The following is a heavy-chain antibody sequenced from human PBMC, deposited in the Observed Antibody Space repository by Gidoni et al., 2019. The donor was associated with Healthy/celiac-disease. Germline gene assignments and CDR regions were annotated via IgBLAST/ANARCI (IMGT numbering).Heavy chain of an antibody. J-gene: IGHJ3*02. Sequence: QVQLVESGGGVVQPGRSLRLSCAASGFTFSRYAMHWVRQAPGKGLEWVAVISYDGSNKYYADSVKGRFTISRDNSKNTLYLQMNSLRAEDTAVYYCARDFARKLYSSSWYSDAFDIWGQGTMVTVSS. D-gene: IGHD6-13*01. CDR3: ARDFARKLYSSSWYSDAFDI. CDR2: ISYDGSNK. V-gene: IGHV3-30*04. CDR1: GFTFSRYA.